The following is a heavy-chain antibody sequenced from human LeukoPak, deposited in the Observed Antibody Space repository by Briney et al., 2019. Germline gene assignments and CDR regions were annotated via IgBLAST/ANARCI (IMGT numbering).Heavy chain of an antibody. Sequence: SETLSLTCAVYGGSFSGYYWSWIRQPPGKGLEWIGEINHSGSTNYNPSLKSRVTISVDTSKNQFSLKLSSVTAADTAVYYCARGIVVVPAAISPYYYYCGMDVWGQGTTVTVSS. J-gene: IGHJ6*02. CDR1: GGSFSGYY. CDR2: INHSGST. V-gene: IGHV4-34*01. D-gene: IGHD2-2*01. CDR3: ARGIVVVPAAISPYYYYCGMDV.